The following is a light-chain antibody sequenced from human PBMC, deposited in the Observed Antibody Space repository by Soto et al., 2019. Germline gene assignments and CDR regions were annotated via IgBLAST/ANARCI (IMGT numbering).Light chain of an antibody. CDR1: QSVSSK. CDR2: DAS. V-gene: IGKV3-15*01. CDR3: QQYNDWPPYT. J-gene: IGKJ2*01. Sequence: EIVMTQSPATVSVSPGERATLSCSASQSVSSKLAWYQQKPGQPPRLLIFDASARATGVPDRFSGRGSGTEFILTISRLQSEDFAVYYCQQYNDWPPYTFGQGTKVDNK.